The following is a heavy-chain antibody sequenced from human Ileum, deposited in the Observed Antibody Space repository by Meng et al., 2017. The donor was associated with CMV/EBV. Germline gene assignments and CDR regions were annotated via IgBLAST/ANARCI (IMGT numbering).Heavy chain of an antibody. J-gene: IGHJ3*02. D-gene: IGHD7-27*01. CDR1: GGSVSSGSYY. CDR2: IYYSGST. CDR3: ARGWGFGI. Sequence: ESLKTSCTVSGGSVSSGSYYGSWIRQPPGKGLEWIGYIYYSGSTNYNPSLKSRVTISVDTSKNQFSLKLSSVTAAATAVYFCARGWGFGIWGQGTMVTVSS. V-gene: IGHV4-61*01.